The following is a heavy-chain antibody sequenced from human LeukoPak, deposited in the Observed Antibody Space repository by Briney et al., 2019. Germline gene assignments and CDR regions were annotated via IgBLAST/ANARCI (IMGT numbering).Heavy chain of an antibody. Sequence: PGGSLRLSCAASGFTVSGNYMSWVRQAPGKGLEWVSFIYSGADTYYADSVKGRFTISRHSCQNTVYLQMNSLRAEDTAVYYCARAQYCSGGSCYSGTLGSWGQGTLVTVSS. CDR3: ARAQYCSGGSCYSGTLGS. J-gene: IGHJ5*02. D-gene: IGHD2-15*01. V-gene: IGHV3-53*04. CDR1: GFTVSGNY. CDR2: IYSGADT.